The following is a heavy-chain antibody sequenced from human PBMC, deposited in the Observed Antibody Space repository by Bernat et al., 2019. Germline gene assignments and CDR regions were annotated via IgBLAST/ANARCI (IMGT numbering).Heavy chain of an antibody. CDR3: AGDPADSLTRNRFDP. D-gene: IGHD4-4*01. CDR2: ISRISSHI. J-gene: IGHJ5*02. Sequence: EMQLVESGGGLVKPGGSLRLSCTASGFTFSDFSMNWVRQAPGKGLEWLSYISRISSHIYYADSVKGRVTISRDNAKSTLYLQMNSLRADDTAVYYCAGDPADSLTRNRFDPWVQGTLLTVSS. CDR1: GFTFSDFS. V-gene: IGHV3-21*05.